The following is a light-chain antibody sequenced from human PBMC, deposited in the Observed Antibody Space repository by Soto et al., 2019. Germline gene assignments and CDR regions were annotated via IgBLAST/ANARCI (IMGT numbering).Light chain of an antibody. J-gene: IGKJ3*01. V-gene: IGKV3-20*01. CDR1: QSVSSNY. CDR2: GAS. CDR3: QLYGSSPGFT. Sequence: EIVLTQSPGTLSLSPGERATLSCRASQSVSSNYLAWYQQKPGQAPRLLIYGASSRATGIPDRFSGSGSGTDFTLTISRLEPEDFAVYYCQLYGSSPGFTFGPGTKVDIK.